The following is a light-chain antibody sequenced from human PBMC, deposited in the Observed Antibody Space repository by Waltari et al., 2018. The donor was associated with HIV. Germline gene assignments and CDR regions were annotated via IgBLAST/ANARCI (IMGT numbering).Light chain of an antibody. Sequence: EIVVMQSPASLVVAMGGRATIICRSSQSLYQPNNKKSLAWYQQKPGQPPKLLIYWGSSRKSGVPDRFTGGGSGTVVTHCSSSPQAEDVAVYYCQHHEVAPYPFGQGTKV. CDR2: WGS. J-gene: IGKJ2*01. CDR3: QHHEVAPYP. CDR1: QSLYQPNNKKS. V-gene: IGKV4-1*01.